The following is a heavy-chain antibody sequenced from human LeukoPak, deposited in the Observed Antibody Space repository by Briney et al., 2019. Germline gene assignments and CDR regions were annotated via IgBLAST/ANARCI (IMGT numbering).Heavy chain of an antibody. J-gene: IGHJ4*02. Sequence: GGSLRLSCAASGFTFSSSWMHWVRQPPGKGLVWVSQINSGGSTTTYADSVKGRFTISRDNAKNTLYLQMNNLRVEDTAVYYCASGAESIVYWGQGTLVTVSS. D-gene: IGHD3-16*02. CDR2: INSGGSTT. CDR3: ASGAESIVY. CDR1: GFTFSSSW. V-gene: IGHV3-74*01.